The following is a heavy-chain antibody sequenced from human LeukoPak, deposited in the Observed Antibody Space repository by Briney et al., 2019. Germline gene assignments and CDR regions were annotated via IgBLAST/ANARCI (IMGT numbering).Heavy chain of an antibody. CDR2: VHKSGST. CDR3: AKEIVGAPTPGAY. V-gene: IGHV4-4*02. Sequence: TSETLSLTCAVPTDSITSNWWSWVRQPPGKGLEWIGEVHKSGSTNYYPSLQGRVAISIDKSKNQIALELTSVTAADTAVYYCAKEIVGAPTPGAYWGQGILVTVSS. J-gene: IGHJ4*02. CDR1: TDSITSNW. D-gene: IGHD1-26*01.